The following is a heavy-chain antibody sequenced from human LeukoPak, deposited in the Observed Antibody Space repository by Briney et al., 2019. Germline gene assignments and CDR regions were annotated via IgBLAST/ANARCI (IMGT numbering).Heavy chain of an antibody. CDR2: ISGSGGST. J-gene: IGHJ4*02. CDR1: GFTFSSYE. D-gene: IGHD2-15*01. Sequence: GGSLRLSCAASGFTFSSYEMNWVRQAPGKGLEWVSAISGSGGSTYYADSVKGRFTISRDNSKNTLYLQMNSLRAEDTAVYYCAKMTVVVAATQGAFDYWGQGTLVTVSS. V-gene: IGHV3-23*01. CDR3: AKMTVVVAATQGAFDY.